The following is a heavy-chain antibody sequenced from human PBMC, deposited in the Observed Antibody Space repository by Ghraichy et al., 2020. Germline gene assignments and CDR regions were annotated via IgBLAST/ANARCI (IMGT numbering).Heavy chain of an antibody. Sequence: ASVKVSCKASGYTFTSYGISWVRQAPGQGLEWMGWISAYNGNTNYAQKLQGRVTMTTDTSTSTAYMELRSLRSDDTAVYYCARDLGYDSSGYGLGPHYYYYGMDVWGQGTTVTVSS. CDR1: GYTFTSYG. CDR2: ISAYNGNT. V-gene: IGHV1-18*01. D-gene: IGHD3-22*01. J-gene: IGHJ6*02. CDR3: ARDLGYDSSGYGLGPHYYYYGMDV.